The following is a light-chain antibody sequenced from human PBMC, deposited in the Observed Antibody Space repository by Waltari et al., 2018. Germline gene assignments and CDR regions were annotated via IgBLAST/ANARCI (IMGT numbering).Light chain of an antibody. CDR2: AAS. CDR3: QHYVRLPVT. Sequence: DIVLTQSPGTLSVSPGERATLSCRASENISKYLTWSQEKPGQAPRLRIYAASTRATGIPDRFSGSGFGTDFSLTISSLEPEDFAVYYCQHYVRLPVTFGQGTKVEIK. J-gene: IGKJ1*01. CDR1: ENISKY. V-gene: IGKV3-20*01.